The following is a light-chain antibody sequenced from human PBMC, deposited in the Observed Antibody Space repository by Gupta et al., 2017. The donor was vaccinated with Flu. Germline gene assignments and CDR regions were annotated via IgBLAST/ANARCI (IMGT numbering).Light chain of an antibody. J-gene: IGKJ5*01. CDR2: AAS. CDR3: QHDNSYPNT. Sequence: DIQMTQSPSSLSASVGDRVTITCRASQGIINNLAWFQQKPGKGPKSLIYAASSLQSGVPSKFSGSGSVSGTDFTLTISSLQPEDSATYFCQHDNSYPNTFGQGTQLEIK. CDR1: QGIINN. V-gene: IGKV1-16*02.